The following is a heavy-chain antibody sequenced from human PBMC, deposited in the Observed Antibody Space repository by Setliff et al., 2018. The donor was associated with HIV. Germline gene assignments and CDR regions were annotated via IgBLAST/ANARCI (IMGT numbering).Heavy chain of an antibody. V-gene: IGHV3-7*01. CDR2: INQEESEK. CDR1: GFIFRNYW. Sequence: GGSLRLSCAVSGFIFRNYWMTWVRQAPGRGLEWVASINQEESEKYYVDSVKGRLTISRDNAKNTLYLQMNSLRAEDTAVYYCARPMEIGRHPVAGKRDACDIWGQGTMVTVSS. CDR3: ARPMEIGRHPVAGKRDACDI. D-gene: IGHD6-19*01. J-gene: IGHJ3*02.